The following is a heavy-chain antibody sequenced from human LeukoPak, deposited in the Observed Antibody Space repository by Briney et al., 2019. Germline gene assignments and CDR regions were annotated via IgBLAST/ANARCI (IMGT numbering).Heavy chain of an antibody. CDR3: AREAAAGTFYFDY. CDR2: IYTSGST. D-gene: IGHD6-13*01. J-gene: IGHJ4*02. Sequence: PSETLSLTCTVSGGSITNYYWNWIRQSAGKGLEWIGRIYTSGSTNYNPSLKSRVTMSVDTSKNQFSLKLTSVTAADTAVYYCAREAAAGTFYFDYWGQGTLVTVSS. CDR1: GGSITNYY. V-gene: IGHV4-4*07.